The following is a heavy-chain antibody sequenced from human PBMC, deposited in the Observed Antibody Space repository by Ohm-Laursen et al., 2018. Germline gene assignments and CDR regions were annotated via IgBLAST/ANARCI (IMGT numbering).Heavy chain of an antibody. Sequence: GTLSLTCTVSGGSISSYYWSWIRQPAGKGLEWIGRIYTSGSTNYNPSLKSRVTMSVDTSKNQFSLKLSSVTAADTAVYYGARAAGSSGWYYFDYWGQGTLVTVSS. CDR2: IYTSGST. CDR3: ARAAGSSGWYYFDY. CDR1: GGSISSYY. D-gene: IGHD6-19*01. J-gene: IGHJ4*02. V-gene: IGHV4-4*07.